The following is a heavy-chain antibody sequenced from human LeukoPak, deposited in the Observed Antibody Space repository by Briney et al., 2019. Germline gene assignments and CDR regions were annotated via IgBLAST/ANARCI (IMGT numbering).Heavy chain of an antibody. D-gene: IGHD3-22*01. Sequence: GGSLRLSCAVSGITLRKYGMSWVRQAPGKGLEWVAGISGSGGGTNYADSVKGRFTISRDNSKNTLYLQMNSLRAEDTAVYFCAKRGVVIRVILVGFHKQAYYFDSWGQGALVTVSS. V-gene: IGHV3-23*01. CDR3: AKRGVVIRVILVGFHKQAYYFDS. CDR2: ISGSGGGT. J-gene: IGHJ4*02. CDR1: GITLRKYG.